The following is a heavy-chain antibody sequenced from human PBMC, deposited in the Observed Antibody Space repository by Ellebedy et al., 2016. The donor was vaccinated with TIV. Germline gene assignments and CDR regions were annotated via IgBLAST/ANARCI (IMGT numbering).Heavy chain of an antibody. V-gene: IGHV3-21*01. CDR2: LSNSGSYI. CDR3: ARDVWGNIVVVPATFDY. J-gene: IGHJ4*02. CDR1: GVSFSNYG. D-gene: IGHD2-2*01. Sequence: PGGSLRLSCAASGVSFSNYGMNWVRPATGKGLEWVSSLSNSGSYIYYADSVKGRFTISRDNAKNSLYLQMDSLRAADTAVYYCARDVWGNIVVVPATFDYWGQGTLVTVSS.